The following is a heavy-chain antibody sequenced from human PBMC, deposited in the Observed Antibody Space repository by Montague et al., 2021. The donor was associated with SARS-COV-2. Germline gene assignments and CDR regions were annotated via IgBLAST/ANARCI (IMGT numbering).Heavy chain of an antibody. J-gene: IGHJ6*02. Sequence: SVKVSCKASGGTFSSYAISWVRQAPGQGLEWIGRIIPIFGIANYXQKFQGRVTITADKSTSTAYMELSSLRSEDTAVYYCARAENSGSYGYYYGMDVWGQGTTVTVSS. CDR2: IIPIFGIA. V-gene: IGHV1-69*04. D-gene: IGHD1-26*01. CDR3: ARAENSGSYGYYYGMDV. CDR1: GGTFSSYA.